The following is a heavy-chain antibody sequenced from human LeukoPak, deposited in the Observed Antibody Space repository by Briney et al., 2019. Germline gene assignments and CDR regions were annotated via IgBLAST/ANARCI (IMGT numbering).Heavy chain of an antibody. D-gene: IGHD3-3*01. CDR1: GFTFSSYA. CDR2: ISGSGGST. J-gene: IGHJ3*02. CDR3: AKDRDDFWSGFGAFDI. V-gene: IGHV3-23*01. Sequence: GGCLRLSCAASGFTFSSYAMSWVRQAPGKGLEWVSAISGSGGSTYYADSVKGRFTISRDNSKNTLYLQMNSLRAEDTAVYYCAKDRDDFWSGFGAFDIWGQGTMVTVSS.